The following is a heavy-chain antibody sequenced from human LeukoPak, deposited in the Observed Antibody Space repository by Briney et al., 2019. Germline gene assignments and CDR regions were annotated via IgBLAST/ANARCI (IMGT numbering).Heavy chain of an antibody. CDR2: IYSGDNT. D-gene: IGHD3-10*01. CDR1: GFTVSGNY. CDR3: VRESSGSYFAY. Sequence: GGSLRLSYAASGFTVSGNYMSWVRQAPGKGLEWVSVIYSGDNTYYADSVKGRFTIPRDNSKNTLYLQMSSLRAEDTAVYYCVRESSGSYFAYWGQGTLVTVSS. J-gene: IGHJ4*02. V-gene: IGHV3-53*01.